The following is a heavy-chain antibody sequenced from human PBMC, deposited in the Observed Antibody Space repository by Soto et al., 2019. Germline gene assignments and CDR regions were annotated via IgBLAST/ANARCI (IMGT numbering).Heavy chain of an antibody. V-gene: IGHV4-30-2*01. CDR2: IYHSGST. CDR3: ARVPGP. J-gene: IGHJ5*02. Sequence: SETLSLTCTVSGASISTYSWSWIRQPPGKGLEWIGYIYHSGSTYYNPSLKSRVTISVDRSKNQFSLKLSSVTAADTAVYYCARVPGPWGQGTLVTVSS. CDR1: GASISTYS.